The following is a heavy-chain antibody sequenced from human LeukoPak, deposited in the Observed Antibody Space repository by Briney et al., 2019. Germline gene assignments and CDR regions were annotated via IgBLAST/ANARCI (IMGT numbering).Heavy chain of an antibody. CDR2: IYPGDSDT. J-gene: IGHJ4*02. D-gene: IGHD3-10*01. Sequence: RGESLKISCKGSGYSFTTYWIGWVRQMPGKGLEWMGIIYPGDSDTRYSPSFQGQVTISADKSISTAYLQWSSLKASDTAMYYCARRVGRIGDYFDYWGQGTLVTVSS. CDR3: ARRVGRIGDYFDY. V-gene: IGHV5-51*01. CDR1: GYSFTTYW.